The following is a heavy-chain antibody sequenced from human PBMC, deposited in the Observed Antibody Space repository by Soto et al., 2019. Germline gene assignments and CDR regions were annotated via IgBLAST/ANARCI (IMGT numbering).Heavy chain of an antibody. CDR1: GYTFTTYV. CDR3: AREALGGWSYFDY. Sequence: QVQLVQSGAEVKKPGASVKVSCRASGYTFTTYVIHWVRQAPGQRLEWMGWINADSGNTRYSQKCQGRVTFIRDTSASTAYLELSSLTSEDTTVYYCAREALGGWSYFDYWGQGTLVTVSS. D-gene: IGHD6-19*01. CDR2: INADSGNT. J-gene: IGHJ4*02. V-gene: IGHV1-3*01.